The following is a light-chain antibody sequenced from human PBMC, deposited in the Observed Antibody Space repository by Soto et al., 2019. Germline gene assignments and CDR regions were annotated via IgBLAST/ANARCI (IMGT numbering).Light chain of an antibody. CDR2: DVF. CDR1: QSINEF. V-gene: IGKV1-5*01. J-gene: IGKJ2*01. CDR3: QQYDSYPNT. Sequence: DIQMTQSPSTLSASIGGRVTITCRASQSINEFLAWYQQKPGKAPNLLVYDVFNLQSGVSSRFSGSGAGTEFTLTVSNVQPDDSATYYCQQYDSYPNTFGQGTKVDIK.